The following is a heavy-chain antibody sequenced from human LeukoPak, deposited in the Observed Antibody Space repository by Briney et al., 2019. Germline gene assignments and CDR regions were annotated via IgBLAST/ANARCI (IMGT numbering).Heavy chain of an antibody. CDR1: GYTFTSYG. D-gene: IGHD2-2*02. CDR2: ISAYNDNT. CDR3: ARGLANCSSTSCHRKHDVFDI. V-gene: IGHV1-18*01. J-gene: IGHJ3*02. Sequence: ASVKVSCKASGYTFTSYGISWVRQAPGQGLEWMGWISAYNDNTAYAKKVQGRVTMTTDTSTSTAYMELRSLRSDDTAVYYCARGLANCSSTSCHRKHDVFDIWGQGTMVTVSS.